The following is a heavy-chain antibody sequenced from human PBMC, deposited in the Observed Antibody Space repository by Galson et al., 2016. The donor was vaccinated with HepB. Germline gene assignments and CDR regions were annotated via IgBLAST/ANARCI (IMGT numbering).Heavy chain of an antibody. CDR1: GGSISSSSYY. CDR3: VRGRASGYWWRDYYGMDV. Sequence: ETLFLTCTVSGGSISSSSYYWGWIRQPPGKGLEWIGSIYYSGNTYYNPSLKSRVTMSVDTSKNQFSLKLSSVTAADTAVYYCVRGRASGYWWRDYYGMDVWGQGTTVTVSS. CDR2: IYYSGNT. J-gene: IGHJ6*02. D-gene: IGHD2-8*02. V-gene: IGHV4-39*01.